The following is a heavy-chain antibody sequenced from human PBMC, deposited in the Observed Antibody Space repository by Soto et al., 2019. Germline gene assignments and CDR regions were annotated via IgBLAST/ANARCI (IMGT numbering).Heavy chain of an antibody. CDR1: GGSISSYY. V-gene: IGHV4-59*01. J-gene: IGHJ6*03. CDR2: IYYSGST. D-gene: IGHD3-10*01. CDR3: ARESLLWFGERPPDYYYYYYMDV. Sequence: SETLSLTCTVSGGSISSYYWSWIRQPPGKGLEWIGYIYYSGSTNYNPSLKSRVTISVDTSKNQFSLKLSSVTAADTAVYYCARESLLWFGERPPDYYYYYYMDVWGKGTTVTVSS.